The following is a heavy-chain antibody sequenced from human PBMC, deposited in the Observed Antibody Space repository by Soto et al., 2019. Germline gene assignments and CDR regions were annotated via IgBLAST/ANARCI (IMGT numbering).Heavy chain of an antibody. Sequence: PSETLSLTCAVYGGSFSGYYWSWIRQPPGKGLEWIGEINHSGSTNYNPSLKSRVTISVDTSKNQFSLKLSSVTAADTAVYYCARGRGRRVYYYYYMDVWGKGTTVTVSS. V-gene: IGHV4-34*01. J-gene: IGHJ6*03. CDR1: GGSFSGYY. CDR2: INHSGST. CDR3: ARGRGRRVYYYYYMDV. D-gene: IGHD6-25*01.